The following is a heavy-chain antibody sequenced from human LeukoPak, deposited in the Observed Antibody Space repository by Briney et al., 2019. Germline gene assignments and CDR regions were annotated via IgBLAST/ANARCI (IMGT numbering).Heavy chain of an antibody. Sequence: PSETLSLTCSVSGDSVSSSSYYWGWIRQPPGKGLEWIGNIYYRGTTYYNASLKGRVTISLDTSKNQFSLKLNSVTAADTAVYYCGRHRASLLLDYWGQGTLVTVSS. CDR1: GDSVSSSSYY. CDR2: IYYRGTT. V-gene: IGHV4-39*01. D-gene: IGHD3-22*01. CDR3: GRHRASLLLDY. J-gene: IGHJ4*02.